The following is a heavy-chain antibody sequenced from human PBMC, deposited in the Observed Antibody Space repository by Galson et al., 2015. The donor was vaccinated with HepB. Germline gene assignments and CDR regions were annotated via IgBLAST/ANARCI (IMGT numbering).Heavy chain of an antibody. V-gene: IGHV3-21*01. CDR1: GFTFSSYS. D-gene: IGHD3-16*02. J-gene: IGHJ6*02. CDR3: ARDHSDYVWGSYRYARKGTDMDV. Sequence: SLRLSCAASGFTFSSYSMNWVRQAPGKGLEWVSSISSSSSYIYYADSVKGRFTISRDNAKNSLYLQMNSLRAEDTAVYYCARDHSDYVWGSYRYARKGTDMDVWGQGTTVTVSS. CDR2: ISSSSSYI.